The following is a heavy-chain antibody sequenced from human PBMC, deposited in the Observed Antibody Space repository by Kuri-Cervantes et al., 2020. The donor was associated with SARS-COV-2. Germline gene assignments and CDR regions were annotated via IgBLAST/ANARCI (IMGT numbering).Heavy chain of an antibody. J-gene: IGHJ4*02. V-gene: IGHV4-39*01. D-gene: IGHD3-16*01. CDR2: IYYSGST. CDR3: ARVLRTASFDF. CDR1: GGSVSSGSYY. Sequence: SETLSLTCTVSGGSVSSGSYYWSWIRQPPGKGLEWIGNIYYSGSTYYSPSLKSRVTISMDTSKDQFSLKLSSVTAADTAVYYCARVLRTASFDFWGQGTLVTVSS.